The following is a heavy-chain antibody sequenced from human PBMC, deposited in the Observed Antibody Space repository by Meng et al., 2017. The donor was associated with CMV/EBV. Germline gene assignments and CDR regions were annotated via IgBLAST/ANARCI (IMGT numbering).Heavy chain of an antibody. Sequence: VKVSCKASGYTFTGYYMHWVRQAPGQGLEWMGWINPNSGGTNYAQKFQGRVTMTRDTSISTAYMELSRLRSDDTAVYYCARLRVVPAATYDYWGQGTLVTVSS. CDR3: ARLRVVPAATYDY. D-gene: IGHD2-2*01. J-gene: IGHJ4*02. CDR2: INPNSGGT. CDR1: GYTFTGYY. V-gene: IGHV1-2*02.